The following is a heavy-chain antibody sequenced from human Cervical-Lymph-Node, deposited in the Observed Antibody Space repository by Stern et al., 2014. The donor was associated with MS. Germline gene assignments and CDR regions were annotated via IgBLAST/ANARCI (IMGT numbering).Heavy chain of an antibody. CDR2: IYYSGST. CDR1: GGYISSGGYY. V-gene: IGHV4-31*03. D-gene: IGHD3-3*01. J-gene: IGHJ4*02. Sequence: QVQLQESGPGLVKPSQTLSLTCTVSGGYISSGGYYWSWFRQHPGKGLEWIGYIYYSGSTYYNPSLKSRVTISVDTSKNQFSLKLSSVTAADTAVYYCARVSYDFWSGYYVFDYWGQGTLVTVSS. CDR3: ARVSYDFWSGYYVFDY.